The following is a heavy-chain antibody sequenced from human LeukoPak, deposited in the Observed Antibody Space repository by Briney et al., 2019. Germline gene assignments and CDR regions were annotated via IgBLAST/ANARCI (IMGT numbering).Heavy chain of an antibody. CDR2: IKPNSGGA. V-gene: IGHV1-2*02. CDR1: GYTFTGYY. J-gene: IGHJ5*02. D-gene: IGHD3-10*02. CDR3: PREPTFGELLLRRALDNWFNP. Sequence: ASVKVSCKASGYTFTGYYMHWVREAPGQGREWMGWIKPNSGGANYAQKFQGRVTMTRDTSTSTAYMELGRLRSDDKAVYYCPREPTFGELLLRRALDNWFNPSDQGTLVTVSS.